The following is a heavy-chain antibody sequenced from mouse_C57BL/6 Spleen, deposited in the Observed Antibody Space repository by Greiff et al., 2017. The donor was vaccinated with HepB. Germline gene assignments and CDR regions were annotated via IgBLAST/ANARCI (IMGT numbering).Heavy chain of an antibody. Sequence: EVQLQESGPGLVKPSQSLSLTCSVTGYSITSGYYWNWIRQFPGNKLEWMGYISYDGSNNYNPSLKNRISITRDTSKNQFFLKLNSVTTEDTATYYCARRRVHYYGLDYWGQGTTLTVSS. CDR2: ISYDGSN. CDR1: GYSITSGYY. V-gene: IGHV3-6*01. J-gene: IGHJ2*01. D-gene: IGHD1-2*01. CDR3: ARRRVHYYGLDY.